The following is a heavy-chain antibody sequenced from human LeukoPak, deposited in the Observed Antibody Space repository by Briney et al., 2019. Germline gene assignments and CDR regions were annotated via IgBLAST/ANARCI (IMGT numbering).Heavy chain of an antibody. Sequence: GGSLRLSCAASGFTFSNYGMHWVRQAPGKGLEWVAFVRYDGSKEYYADSVEGRFTISRDNSKNTLYLHMNSLRAEDTAVYYCAKESIVVVQDYYYYYMDVWGKGTTVTVSS. CDR1: GFTFSNYG. V-gene: IGHV3-30*02. CDR3: AKESIVVVQDYYYYYMDV. D-gene: IGHD2-2*01. J-gene: IGHJ6*03. CDR2: VRYDGSKE.